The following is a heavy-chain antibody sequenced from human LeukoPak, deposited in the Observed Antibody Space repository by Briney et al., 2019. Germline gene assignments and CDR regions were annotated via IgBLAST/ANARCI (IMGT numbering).Heavy chain of an antibody. CDR2: INPDGSST. CDR1: GFTFSSYI. D-gene: IGHD4-23*01. Sequence: PGGSLRLSCAASGFTFSSYIMHWVRQAPGKGLVWVSRINPDGSSTSHADSVQGRFTISRDNAKNTLYLQMNSLRAEDTAVYYCVRGLGGTSEYWGQGTLVTVSS. V-gene: IGHV3-74*01. CDR3: VRGLGGTSEY. J-gene: IGHJ4*02.